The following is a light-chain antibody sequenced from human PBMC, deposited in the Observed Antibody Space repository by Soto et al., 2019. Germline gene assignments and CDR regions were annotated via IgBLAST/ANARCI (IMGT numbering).Light chain of an antibody. J-gene: IGKJ1*01. CDR3: IKAKHWPPWT. Sequence: DVVMTQSPLSLPVTLGQPASISCRSSQSLVYSDGNTYLNWFQQRPGQSPRRLIYKVSNRDSGVPDRFSGSGSGTDCTMKISRVEAEDVGVYYCIKAKHWPPWTFAQGTKVDSK. CDR2: KVS. V-gene: IGKV2-30*01. CDR1: QSLVYSDGNTY.